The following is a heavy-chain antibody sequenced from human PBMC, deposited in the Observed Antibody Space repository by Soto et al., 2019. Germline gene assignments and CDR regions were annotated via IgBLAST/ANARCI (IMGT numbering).Heavy chain of an antibody. V-gene: IGHV4-31*03. J-gene: IGHJ6*02. Sequence: PSETLSLACTVSGGSISSCGYYWSWIRQHPGKGLEWIGYIYYSGSTYYNPSLKSRVTISVDTSKNLFSLKLSSATAADTAGYHGVCRADYGMGGMRHRTTVPVSS. CDR1: GGSISSCGYY. CDR2: IYYSGST. CDR3: VCRADYGMGG.